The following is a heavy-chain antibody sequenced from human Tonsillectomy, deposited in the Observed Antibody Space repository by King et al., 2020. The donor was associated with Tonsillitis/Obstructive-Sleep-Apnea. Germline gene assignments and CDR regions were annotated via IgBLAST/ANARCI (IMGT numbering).Heavy chain of an antibody. CDR1: GFTFSSYV. CDR3: ARDYRGDRGGFDI. V-gene: IGHV3-30*04. Sequence: VQLVESGGGVVQPGRSLRLSCAASGFTFSSYVIHWVRQGPGKGLEWVAVISNDGSNKYYADSVKGRFTNSRDNSKSTLWLQMNSLRAEDTAVYYCARDYRGDRGGFDIWGQGTMVTVSS. J-gene: IGHJ3*02. D-gene: IGHD3-10*01. CDR2: ISNDGSNK.